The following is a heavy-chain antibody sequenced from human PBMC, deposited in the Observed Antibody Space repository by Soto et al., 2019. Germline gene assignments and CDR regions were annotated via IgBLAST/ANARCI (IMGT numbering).Heavy chain of an antibody. CDR1: GTSFSGYF. CDR2: VDDTGIT. Sequence: QVQLQQWGAGLLKPSETLSLTCAVHGTSFSGYFWSWIRQTPGKGLEWIGEVDDTGITYYTPSLKSRITMSVDKSKKHFSLRLNSVTAADTGVYYFARELRFLGFVPFDPCGQGILVTVSP. CDR3: ARELRFLGFVPFDP. V-gene: IGHV4-34*01. D-gene: IGHD3-3*01. J-gene: IGHJ5*02.